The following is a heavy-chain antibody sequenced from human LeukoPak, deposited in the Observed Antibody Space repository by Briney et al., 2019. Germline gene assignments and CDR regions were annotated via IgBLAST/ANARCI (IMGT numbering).Heavy chain of an antibody. CDR3: ARDRDSSSGGWFDP. D-gene: IGHD6-13*01. CDR2: INPNSGGT. Sequence: ASVKVSCKASGYTFTGYYMNWVRQAPGQGLEWMGWINPNSGGTNYAQKFQGRVTMTRDTSISTAYMELSRLRSDDTAVYYCARDRDSSSGGWFDPWGQGTLVTVSS. CDR1: GYTFTGYY. V-gene: IGHV1-2*02. J-gene: IGHJ5*02.